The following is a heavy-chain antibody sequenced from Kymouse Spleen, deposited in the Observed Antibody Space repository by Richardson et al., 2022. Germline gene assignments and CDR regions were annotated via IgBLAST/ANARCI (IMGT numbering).Heavy chain of an antibody. V-gene: IGHV3-15*01. D-gene: IGHD3-10*01. CDR2: IKSKTDGGTT. Sequence: EVQLVESGGGLVKPGGSLRLSCAASGFTFSNAWMSWVRQAPGKGLEWVGRIKSKTDGGTTDYAAPVKGRFTISRDDSKNTLYLQMNSLKTEDTAVYYCTTEDYYGSGSPFDYWGQGTLVTVSS. J-gene: IGHJ4*02. CDR1: GFTFSNAW. CDR3: TTEDYYGSGSPFDY.